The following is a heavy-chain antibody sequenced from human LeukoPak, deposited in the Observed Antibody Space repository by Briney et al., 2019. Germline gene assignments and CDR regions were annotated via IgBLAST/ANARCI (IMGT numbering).Heavy chain of an antibody. V-gene: IGHV3-23*01. J-gene: IGHJ5*02. CDR2: ISVSGGST. CDR3: AKNSWPNWFDP. Sequence: GGSLRLSCAASGFTFRSYAMSWVRQAPGKGLEWVSGISVSGGSTYYADSVKGRFTISRDNSKNTLYLQMNILRAEDTAVYYCAKNSWPNWFDPWGQGTLVTVSS. CDR1: GFTFRSYA. D-gene: IGHD6-13*01.